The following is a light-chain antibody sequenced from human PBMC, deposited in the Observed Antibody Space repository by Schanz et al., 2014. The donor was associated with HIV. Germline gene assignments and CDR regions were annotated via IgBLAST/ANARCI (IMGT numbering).Light chain of an antibody. J-gene: IGKJ2*01. CDR3: QQYGSSPYT. CDR1: QTVSSSS. V-gene: IGKV3-20*01. Sequence: EIVLTQSPDTLSLSPGERATLSCRASQTVSSSSLAWYQQKPGQSPRLLIYAASSRVTGIPDRFSGSGSGTDFTLTISRLEPEDFAVYYCQQYGSSPYTFGQGTKLEIK. CDR2: AAS.